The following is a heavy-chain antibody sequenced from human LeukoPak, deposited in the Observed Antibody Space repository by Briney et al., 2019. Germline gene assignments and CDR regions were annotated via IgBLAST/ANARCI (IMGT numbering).Heavy chain of an antibody. CDR2: IIPFLDTS. Sequence: SVTVSCKASGGTFINYAINWVRQAPGQGLEWMGGIIPFLDTSNYAQKFQGRVTITADESTSTAYMELSSLRSEDTAVYYCATVGCSSTSCYIYYYYGMDVWGQGTTVTVSS. J-gene: IGHJ6*02. D-gene: IGHD2-2*02. CDR3: ATVGCSSTSCYIYYYYGMDV. CDR1: GGTFINYA. V-gene: IGHV1-69*01.